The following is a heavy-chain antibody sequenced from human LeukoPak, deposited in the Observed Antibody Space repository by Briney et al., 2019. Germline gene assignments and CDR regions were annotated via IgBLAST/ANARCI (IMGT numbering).Heavy chain of an antibody. V-gene: IGHV3-23*01. CDR3: VREGGLQSLDI. CDR1: GFTFSSYA. Sequence: GGSLRLSCAASGFTFSSYAMSWVRQAPGKGLEWVSAISGSGGSTYYADSVKGRFTISRDNSKNSLYLQMNSLRAEDTAVYYCVREGGLQSLDIWGQGTMVTVSS. J-gene: IGHJ3*02. D-gene: IGHD5-24*01. CDR2: ISGSGGST.